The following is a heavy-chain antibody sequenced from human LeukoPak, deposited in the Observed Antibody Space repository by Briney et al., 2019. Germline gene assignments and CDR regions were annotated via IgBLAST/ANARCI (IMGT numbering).Heavy chain of an antibody. J-gene: IGHJ6*02. V-gene: IGHV3-53*01. D-gene: IGHD3-10*01. CDR1: GFTVSSNY. Sequence: GGSLRLSCAASGFTVSSNYMSWVRQAPGKGLEWVSVIYSGGSTYYADSVKGRFTISRDNSKNTLYLQMNSLRAEDTAVYYCARHMTMVRGFIIYYYYGMDVWGQGTTVTVSS. CDR3: ARHMTMVRGFIIYYYYGMDV. CDR2: IYSGGST.